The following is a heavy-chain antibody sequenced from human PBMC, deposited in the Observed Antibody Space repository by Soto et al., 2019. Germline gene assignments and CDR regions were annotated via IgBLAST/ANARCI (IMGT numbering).Heavy chain of an antibody. CDR2: ISGSGGST. V-gene: IGHV3-23*01. D-gene: IGHD4-17*01. CDR1: GFTFSSYA. CDR3: AKDLEARRLRGAFDI. Sequence: EVQLLESGGGLVQPGGSLRLSCAASGFTFSSYAMSWVRQAPGKGLEWDSDISGSGGSTYYADSVKGRFTISRDNSKNKIYLQMNSLRAEDTAVYYCAKDLEARRLRGAFDIWGQGTMVTVSS. J-gene: IGHJ3*02.